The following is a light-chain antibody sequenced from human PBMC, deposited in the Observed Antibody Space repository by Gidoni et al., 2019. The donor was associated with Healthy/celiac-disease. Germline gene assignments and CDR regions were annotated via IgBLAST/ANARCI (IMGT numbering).Light chain of an antibody. Sequence: DIVRTQSPLSLPVTPGEPASLSCRSSQRLLHSNGYNYLNWYLQKAGQSPQLLIYLGSNRASGVPDRFSGSGSGTDFTLKISRVEAEDVGVYYCMEARQTPWTFGQGTKVEIK. CDR1: QRLLHSNGYNY. J-gene: IGKJ1*01. CDR3: MEARQTPWT. V-gene: IGKV2-28*01. CDR2: LGS.